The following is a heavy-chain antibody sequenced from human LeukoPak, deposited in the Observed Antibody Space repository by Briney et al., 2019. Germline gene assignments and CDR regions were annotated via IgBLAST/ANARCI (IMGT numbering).Heavy chain of an antibody. CDR3: ARRGMERGYSYGRTPRIFDY. V-gene: IGHV4-34*01. J-gene: IGHJ4*02. Sequence: PSETLSLTCAVYGGSFSGYYWSWIRQPPGKGLEWIGEINHSGSTNYNPSLKSRVTISVDTSKNQFSLKLSSVTAADTAVYYCARRGMERGYSYGRTPRIFDYWGQGTLVTVSS. D-gene: IGHD5-18*01. CDR2: INHSGST. CDR1: GGSFSGYY.